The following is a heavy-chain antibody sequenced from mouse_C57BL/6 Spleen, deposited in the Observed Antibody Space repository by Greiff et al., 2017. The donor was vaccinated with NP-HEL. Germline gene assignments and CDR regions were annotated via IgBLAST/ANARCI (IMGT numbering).Heavy chain of an antibody. V-gene: IGHV5-4*03. J-gene: IGHJ1*03. CDR3: ARGLLRLYWYFDV. CDR2: ISDGGSYT. D-gene: IGHD2-3*01. CDR1: GFTFSSYA. Sequence: EVKLMESGGGLVKPGGSLKLSCAASGFTFSSYAMSWVRQTPEKRLEWVATISDGGSYTYYPDNVKGRFTISRDNAKNNLYLQMSHLKSEDTAMYYCARGLLRLYWYFDVWGTGTTVTVSS.